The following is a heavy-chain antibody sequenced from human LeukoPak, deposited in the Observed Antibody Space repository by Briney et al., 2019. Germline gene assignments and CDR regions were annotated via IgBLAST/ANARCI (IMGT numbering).Heavy chain of an antibody. CDR3: VREGPPQSSLYYFDY. J-gene: IGHJ4*02. D-gene: IGHD4-11*01. Sequence: PGGSLRLSCAASGFTFSSYEMNWVRQPPGKGLEWVLYITNSGSTIYYADSVKGRFTISRDNAKNSLYLQMNSLTAEDTAVYYCVREGPPQSSLYYFDYWGQGTLVTVSS. CDR2: ITNSGSTI. CDR1: GFTFSSYE. V-gene: IGHV3-48*03.